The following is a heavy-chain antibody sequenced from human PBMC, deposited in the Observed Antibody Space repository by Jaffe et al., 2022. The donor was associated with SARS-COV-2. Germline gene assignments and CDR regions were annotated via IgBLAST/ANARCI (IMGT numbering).Heavy chain of an antibody. CDR1: GVSFKSYG. J-gene: IGHJ4*02. V-gene: IGHV3-30*18. Sequence: ESGGGVVQPGGSLKLSCAASGVSFKSYGMHWVRQAPGKGLEWVAAISYDGNKEYYADSVKGRFTISRDNSKSTLFLQMDSLRPEDTAVYYCAKDRVVEMVYVSPELWGQGTLVTVSS. CDR2: ISYDGNKE. CDR3: AKDRVVEMVYVSPEL. D-gene: IGHD3-3*01.